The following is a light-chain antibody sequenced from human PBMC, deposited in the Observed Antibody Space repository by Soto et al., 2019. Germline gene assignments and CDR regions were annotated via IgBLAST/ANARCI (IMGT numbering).Light chain of an antibody. Sequence: QSALTQPASVSGSPGQSITISCTGTSSDVGNYKYVSWYQQHPGKAPKFIIYEVSNRPSGVSDRFSGSKSSNTASLTISGLQAEDETDYYCLSYTSCGTYFFGTGTKLTVL. CDR2: EVS. CDR1: SSDVGNYKY. V-gene: IGLV2-14*01. CDR3: LSYTSCGTYF. J-gene: IGLJ1*01.